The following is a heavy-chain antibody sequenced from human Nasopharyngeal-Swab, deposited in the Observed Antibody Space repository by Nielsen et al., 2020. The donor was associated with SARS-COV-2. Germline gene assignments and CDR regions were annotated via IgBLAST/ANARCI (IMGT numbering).Heavy chain of an antibody. CDR2: IRSKANSYAT. J-gene: IGHJ4*02. D-gene: IGHD3-22*01. Sequence: GGSLRLSCAASGFIFSGSSMHWIRQASGKGLEWISHIRSKANSYATVYAASVKGRFTMSRDDSKNTAYLQMNSLKTEDTAVYYCTRAKDDSSGFLFDYWGQGNLVTVSS. CDR3: TRAKDDSSGFLFDY. CDR1: GFIFSGSS. V-gene: IGHV3-73*01.